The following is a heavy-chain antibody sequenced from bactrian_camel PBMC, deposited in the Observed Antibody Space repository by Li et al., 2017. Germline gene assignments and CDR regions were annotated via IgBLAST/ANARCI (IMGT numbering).Heavy chain of an antibody. Sequence: HVQLVESGGGSVQTGGSLRLSCVASGNRYNNKSMSWFRQAPGKEREGVAIIYTSGGTTDYAEAVKGRFTISQDNAKNTLYLQMNSLKPDDTAVYYCAATGQMLSVAGCRTQGTQVTV. CDR2: IYTSGGTT. CDR1: GNRYNNKS. D-gene: IGHD1*01. V-gene: IGHV3S54*01. J-gene: IGHJ4*01.